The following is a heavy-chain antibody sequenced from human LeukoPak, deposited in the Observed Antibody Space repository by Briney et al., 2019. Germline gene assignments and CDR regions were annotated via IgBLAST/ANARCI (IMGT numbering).Heavy chain of an antibody. CDR3: ARSRSPYYYDKGPLQY. CDR1: GGSFSGYY. J-gene: IGHJ4*02. Sequence: SETLSLTCAVYGGSFSGYYWSWIRQPPGKGLEWIGEINHSESTNYNPSLKSRVTISVDTSKNQFSLKLRSVTAADTAVYYCARSRSPYYYDKGPLQYWGQGTLVTVSS. V-gene: IGHV4-34*01. D-gene: IGHD3-22*01. CDR2: INHSEST.